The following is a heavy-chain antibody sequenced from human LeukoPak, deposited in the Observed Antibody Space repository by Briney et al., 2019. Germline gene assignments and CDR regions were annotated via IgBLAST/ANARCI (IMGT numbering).Heavy chain of an antibody. V-gene: IGHV3-30*18. CDR3: AKGETYYDFWSGYIDY. CDR2: ISYDGSNK. CDR1: GFTFSSYD. D-gene: IGHD3-3*01. J-gene: IGHJ4*02. Sequence: GGSLRLSCAASGFTFSSYDMHWVRQAPGKGLEWVAVISYDGSNKSYADSVKGRFTASRDNSKNTLYLQMNSLRAEDTAAYCCAKGETYYDFWSGYIDYWGQGTLVTVSS.